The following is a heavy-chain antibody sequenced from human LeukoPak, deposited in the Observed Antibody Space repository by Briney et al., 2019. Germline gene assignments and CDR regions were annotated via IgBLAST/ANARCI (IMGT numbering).Heavy chain of an antibody. CDR1: GGSISSGTNY. CDR3: ARRAVGGITGPEEDV. J-gene: IGHJ6*04. Sequence: PSETLSLTCTVSGGSISSGTNYWSWIRQPAGKGLEWIGRIYTSGSTDYNPSLKSRVTISVDTPKNQFSLKLSSVTAADTAVYYCARRAVGGITGPEEDVWGKGTTVTVSS. V-gene: IGHV4-61*02. D-gene: IGHD1-20*01. CDR2: IYTSGST.